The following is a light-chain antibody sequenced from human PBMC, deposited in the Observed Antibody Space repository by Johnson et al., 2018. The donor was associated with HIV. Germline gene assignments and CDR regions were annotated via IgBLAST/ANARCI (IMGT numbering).Light chain of an antibody. CDR3: AAWVSGLVAHYV. CDR2: EKN. J-gene: IGLJ1*01. V-gene: IGLV1-51*02. CDR1: SSNIGNNY. Sequence: QSVLTQPPSVSAAPGQKVTISCSGSSSNIGNNYVSWYQQLPGTAPKLLIYEKNKQPSGIPDRFSASKSGTSATLDITGLQTGEEADYYCAAWVSGLVAHYVFGTWTKVTLL.